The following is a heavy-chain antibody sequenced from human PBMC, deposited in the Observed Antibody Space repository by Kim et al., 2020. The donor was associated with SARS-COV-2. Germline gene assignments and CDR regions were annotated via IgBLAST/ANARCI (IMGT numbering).Heavy chain of an antibody. CDR2: ISSSSRYI. V-gene: IGHV3-21*01. Sequence: GGSLRLSCAASGFTFSSYSMNWVRQAPGKGLEWVSSISSSSRYIYYADSVKGRFTISRDNAKNSLYLQMNSLRAEDTAVYYCAREPGGYGYDYWSQGTLVTVSS. CDR1: GFTFSSYS. J-gene: IGHJ4*02. CDR3: AREPGGYGYDY. D-gene: IGHD5-18*01.